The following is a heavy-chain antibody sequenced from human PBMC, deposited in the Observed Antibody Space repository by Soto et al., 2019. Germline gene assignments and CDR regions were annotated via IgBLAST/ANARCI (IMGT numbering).Heavy chain of an antibody. CDR3: ARFMGVSTRPSYYYFAS. CDR2: IYYRGTT. CDR1: GGSISSLY. Sequence: QVQLQESGPGLVKPSETLSLTCTVSGGSISSLYWSWLRQSPGKGLEWIGYIYYRGTTNYNPSLKSRFTISVDTSTSQFSLKLSSVTAADTAVYYCARFMGVSTRPSYYYFASWGQGTLVTVSS. D-gene: IGHD2-8*01. V-gene: IGHV4-59*11. J-gene: IGHJ4*02.